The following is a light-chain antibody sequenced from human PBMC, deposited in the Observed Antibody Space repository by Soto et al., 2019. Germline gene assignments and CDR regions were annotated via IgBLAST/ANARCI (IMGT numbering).Light chain of an antibody. CDR1: QSVSNN. J-gene: IGKJ5*01. CDR2: GSS. Sequence: IVMTKSAATLSVSPGERVTLSCRASQSVSNNLVWYQQKPGQAPRLLMYGSSIRATGIPARFSGSGSGTEFTLTISSLQSEDFAVYYCRQHNTWPPITFGQGTRLEIK. V-gene: IGKV3-15*01. CDR3: RQHNTWPPIT.